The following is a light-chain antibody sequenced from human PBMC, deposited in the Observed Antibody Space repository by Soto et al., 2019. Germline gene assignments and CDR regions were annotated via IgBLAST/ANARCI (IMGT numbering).Light chain of an antibody. CDR3: QQYNSYPRT. Sequence: EIRMTQSPSTLSASVRDRVTITCRASQSISSWLAWYQQKPGKAPKLLIYDASSLESGVPSRFSGSGSGTEFTLTISSLQPDDFATYYCQQYNSYPRTFGQGTKVDIK. CDR1: QSISSW. V-gene: IGKV1-5*01. CDR2: DAS. J-gene: IGKJ1*01.